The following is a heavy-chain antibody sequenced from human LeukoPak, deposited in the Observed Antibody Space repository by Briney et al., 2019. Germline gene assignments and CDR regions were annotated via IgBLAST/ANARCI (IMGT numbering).Heavy chain of an antibody. D-gene: IGHD3-9*01. Sequence: GGSLRLSCAASGFTFSNYAMSWVRQAAGKGLEWVSSIGGSGGTTYYADSGKGRFTISRDNSKNTLYLQMSSLRADDPAVSYCAKNKDFGILTAYYYWGQGTLVTVSS. J-gene: IGHJ4*02. CDR2: IGGSGGTT. CDR1: GFTFSNYA. V-gene: IGHV3-23*01. CDR3: AKNKDFGILTAYYY.